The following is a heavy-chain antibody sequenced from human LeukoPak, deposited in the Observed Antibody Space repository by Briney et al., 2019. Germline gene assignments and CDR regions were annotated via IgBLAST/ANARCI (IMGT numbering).Heavy chain of an antibody. CDR1: GVSFSDYV. J-gene: IGHJ4*02. D-gene: IGHD2-15*01. Sequence: TGRSLRLSCAASGVSFSDYVLHWVRQAPGKGLDWVGVISKDGGTKYYADSVKGRLTISRDNSKNMLYLQMNSLRPEDTAVYYCARGGVLKYCSGSSCYSVAYWGQGTLVTVSS. V-gene: IGHV3-30-3*01. CDR2: ISKDGGTK. CDR3: ARGGVLKYCSGSSCYSVAY.